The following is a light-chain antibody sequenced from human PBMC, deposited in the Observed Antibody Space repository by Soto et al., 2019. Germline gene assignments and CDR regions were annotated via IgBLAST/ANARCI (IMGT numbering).Light chain of an antibody. J-gene: IGLJ3*02. CDR1: SSDVGGYNY. CDR3: SSYTGSSTPV. CDR2: EGS. V-gene: IGLV2-14*01. Sequence: QSALTQPASVSGSPGQLITISCTGTSSDVGGYNYVSWYQHHPGKAPKLMIYEGSNRPSGVSNRFSGSNSGNTASLTISGLQAEDEAEYYCSSYTGSSTPVFGGGTQLTVL.